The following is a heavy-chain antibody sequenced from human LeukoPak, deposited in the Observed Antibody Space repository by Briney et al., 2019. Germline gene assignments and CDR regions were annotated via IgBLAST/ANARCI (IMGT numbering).Heavy chain of an antibody. D-gene: IGHD6-19*01. V-gene: IGHV3-23*01. J-gene: IGHJ4*02. CDR1: GFTFTSYG. Sequence: GGSLRLSCVASGFTFTSYGMSWVRQAPGKGLEWVSAINGRGDSTYYADSVKGRFTISRDNSKNTLYLEMNSLRAEDTAVYYCAKEGGNGWYYFDFWGLGTLVTVSS. CDR2: INGRGDST. CDR3: AKEGGNGWYYFDF.